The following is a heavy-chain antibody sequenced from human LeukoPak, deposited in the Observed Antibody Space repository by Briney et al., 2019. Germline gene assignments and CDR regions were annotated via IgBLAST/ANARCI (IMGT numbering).Heavy chain of an antibody. J-gene: IGHJ5*02. CDR3: AVTDYYGSFGWFDP. V-gene: IGHV4-59*08. D-gene: IGHD3-10*01. CDR1: GGSISSYY. CDR2: IYYSGST. Sequence: PSETLSLTCTVSGGSISSYYWSWIRQPPGKGLEWIGYIYYSGSTNYNPSLKGRVTISVDTSKNQFSLKLSFVTAADTAVYYCAVTDYYGSFGWFDPWGQGTLVTVSS.